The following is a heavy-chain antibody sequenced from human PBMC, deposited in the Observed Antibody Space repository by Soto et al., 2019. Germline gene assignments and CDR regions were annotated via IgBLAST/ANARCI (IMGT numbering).Heavy chain of an antibody. J-gene: IGHJ3*01. CDR1: GYTFSDFA. Sequence: EVHLVESGGTLVQPGGSLRLSCAASGYTFSDFAIHWVRQTPGKRLEYVSAINGNGGTTYYGDSVKGRFTISRDNSKNTAYREMGSLRVEDTAVYYCARWSHYGSGTYPWGQGTLVTVS. D-gene: IGHD3-10*01. CDR2: INGNGGTT. V-gene: IGHV3-64*07. CDR3: ARWSHYGSGTYP.